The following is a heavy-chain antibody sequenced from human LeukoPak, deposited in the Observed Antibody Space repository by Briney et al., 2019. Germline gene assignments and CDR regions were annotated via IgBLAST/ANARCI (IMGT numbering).Heavy chain of an antibody. CDR3: ARVVDGGYYYDY. D-gene: IGHD3-22*01. CDR1: GGSISSSSYY. Sequence: SETLSLTCTVSGGSISSSSYYWGWIRQPPGKGLEWIGSIYYSGSTYYNPSLKSRVTISVDTSKNQFSLKLSSVTAADTAVYYCARVVDGGYYYDYWGQGTLVTVSS. V-gene: IGHV4-39*07. CDR2: IYYSGST. J-gene: IGHJ4*02.